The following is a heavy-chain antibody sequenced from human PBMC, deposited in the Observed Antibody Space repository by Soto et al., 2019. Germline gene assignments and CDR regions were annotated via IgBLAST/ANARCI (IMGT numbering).Heavy chain of an antibody. CDR1: GFVFGGFG. CDR3: ARGGDVLDY. V-gene: IGHV3-30*03. CDR2: ASYDGTYK. J-gene: IGHJ4*02. Sequence: QVELVESGGGVVRPGKSLTVSCTGSGFVFGGFGMHWVRQTPGKGLEWLGMASYDGTYKYFADSVKGRFTISRDNGINTVYLQMDTLRLEAPALYYWARGGDVLDYWGRGTLVTVSS. D-gene: IGHD3-16*01.